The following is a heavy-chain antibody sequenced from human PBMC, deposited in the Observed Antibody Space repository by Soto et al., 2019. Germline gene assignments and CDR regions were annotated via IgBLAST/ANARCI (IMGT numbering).Heavy chain of an antibody. D-gene: IGHD2-15*01. J-gene: IGHJ6*03. CDR2: IWYDGSNK. V-gene: IGHV3-33*01. CDR3: ARGRDCSGGSCYSFNYYYMDV. Sequence: PGGSLRLSCAASGFTFSSYGMHWVRQAPGKGLEWVAVIWYDGSNKYYADSVKGRFTISRDNSKNTLYLQMNSLRAEDTAVYYCARGRDCSGGSCYSFNYYYMDVWGKGTTVTVSS. CDR1: GFTFSSYG.